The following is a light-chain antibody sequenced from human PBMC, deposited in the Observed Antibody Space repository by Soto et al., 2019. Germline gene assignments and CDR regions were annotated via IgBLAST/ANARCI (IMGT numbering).Light chain of an antibody. J-gene: IGKJ3*01. CDR3: QQYGRSPPEFT. CDR1: QTISSNY. Sequence: EIVLTQSPGTLSLSAGERATLSCRASQTISSNYLAWYQQKPGQAPRPLIFGASYRATGIPDRFSGSGSGTDFTLTISRLEPEDFAVYYCQQYGRSPPEFTFGPGTKVDIK. V-gene: IGKV3-20*01. CDR2: GAS.